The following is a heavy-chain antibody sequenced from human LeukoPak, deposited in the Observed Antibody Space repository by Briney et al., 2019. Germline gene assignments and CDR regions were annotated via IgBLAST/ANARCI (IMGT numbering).Heavy chain of an antibody. CDR2: IIPIFGTA. Sequence: SVKVSCKASGGTFSSYAISWVRQAPGQGLEWMGGIIPIFGTANYAQKFQGRVTITADESTSTAYMELSRLRSDDTAVYYCATQEVSGSYHWGQGTLVTVSS. CDR3: ATQEVSGSYH. V-gene: IGHV1-69*13. D-gene: IGHD3-16*02. J-gene: IGHJ4*02. CDR1: GGTFSSYA.